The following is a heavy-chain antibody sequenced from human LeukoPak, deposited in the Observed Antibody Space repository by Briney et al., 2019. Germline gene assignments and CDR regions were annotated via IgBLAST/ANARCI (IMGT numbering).Heavy chain of an antibody. Sequence: SCKASGGTFSSYAISWVRQAPGKGLEWVSAISGSGGSTYYADSVKGRFTISRDNAKNSLYLQMNSLRAEDTAVYYCARTGGLGYCSSTSCYVSYYGMDVWGQGTTVTVSS. V-gene: IGHV3-23*01. CDR1: GGTFSSYA. CDR3: ARTGGLGYCSSTSCYVSYYGMDV. CDR2: ISGSGGST. D-gene: IGHD2-2*01. J-gene: IGHJ6*02.